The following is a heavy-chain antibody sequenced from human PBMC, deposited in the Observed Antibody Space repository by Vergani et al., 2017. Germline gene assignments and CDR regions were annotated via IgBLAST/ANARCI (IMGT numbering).Heavy chain of an antibody. Sequence: QVQLQESGPGLVKPSQTLSLTCTVSGASINNDFYYWHWIRQPAGKGLEWIGRIYVSGITDYNSSLQSRVSMSVDTSKNQFSLTLTSVTAADTAVYYCARDNKQLRPRACDLWGQETMVTVSS. CDR3: ARDNKQLRPRACDL. V-gene: IGHV4-61*02. D-gene: IGHD4-23*01. J-gene: IGHJ3*01. CDR1: GASINNDFYY. CDR2: IYVSGIT.